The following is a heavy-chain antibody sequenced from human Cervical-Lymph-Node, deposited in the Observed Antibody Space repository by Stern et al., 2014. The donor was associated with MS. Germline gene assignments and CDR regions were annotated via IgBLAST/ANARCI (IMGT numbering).Heavy chain of an antibody. CDR1: GFSLSNARMG. V-gene: IGHV2-26*01. J-gene: IGHJ2*01. CDR2: IFSNNEK. Sequence: ESGPVLVKPTETLTLTCTVSGFSLSNARMGVSWIRQPPGKALEWLAHIFSNNEKSYSTSLKSRLTISKDTSKSQVVLTMTNMDPVDTATYYCARIHHGARGSWYFDLWGRGTLVTVSS. D-gene: IGHD3-10*01. CDR3: ARIHHGARGSWYFDL.